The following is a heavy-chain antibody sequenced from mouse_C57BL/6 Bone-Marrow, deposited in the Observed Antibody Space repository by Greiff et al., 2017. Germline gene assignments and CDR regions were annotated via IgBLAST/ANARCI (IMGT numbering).Heavy chain of an antibody. D-gene: IGHD2-2*01. V-gene: IGHV1-9*01. Sequence: VKLQESGAELMKPGASVKLSCKATGLEWIGEILPGSGSTNYNEKFKGKATFTADTSSNTAYMQLSSLTTAYSAIYYFAIWLRWLDYWGKGTSVTVSA. CDR2: ILPGSGST. J-gene: IGHJ4*01. CDR3: AIWLRWLDY. CDR1: G.